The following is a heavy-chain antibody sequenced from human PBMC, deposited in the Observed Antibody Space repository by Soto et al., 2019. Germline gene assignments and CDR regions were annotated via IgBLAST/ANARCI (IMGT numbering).Heavy chain of an antibody. CDR1: GGSISSGDYY. V-gene: IGHV4-30-4*01. CDR2: IYYSGST. J-gene: IGHJ5*02. CDR3: ASLKLGYSTFDP. Sequence: SETLSLTCTVSGGSISSGDYYWGWVRQPPGKGLEWIGYIYYSGSTYYNPSLKSRVTISVDTSKNQFSLKLSSVTAADTAVYYCASLKLGYSTFDPWGQGTLVTVSS. D-gene: IGHD5-18*01.